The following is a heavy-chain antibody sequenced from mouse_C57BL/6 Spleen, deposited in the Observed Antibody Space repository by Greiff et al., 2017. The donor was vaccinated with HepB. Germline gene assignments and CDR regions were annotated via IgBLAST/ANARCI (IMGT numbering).Heavy chain of an antibody. Sequence: VQVVESGPGLVAPSQSLSITCTVSGFSLTSYGVHWVRQPPGKGLEWLVVIWSDGSTTYNSALNSRLSISKDNSKRQVFLKMNSRQTDDTAMYYCARAGGDYEDGFAMDYWGQGTSVTVSS. V-gene: IGHV2-6*03. CDR1: GFSLTSYG. CDR3: ARAGGDYEDGFAMDY. D-gene: IGHD2-4*01. J-gene: IGHJ4*01. CDR2: IWSDGST.